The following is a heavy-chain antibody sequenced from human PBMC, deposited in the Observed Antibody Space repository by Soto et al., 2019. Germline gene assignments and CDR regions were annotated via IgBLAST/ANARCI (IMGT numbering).Heavy chain of an antibody. CDR1: GGSISSGGYY. J-gene: IGHJ6*02. V-gene: IGHV4-31*03. D-gene: IGHD2-21*02. CDR3: ARDLWGYCGTDCYPLDV. CDR2: IYYSGST. Sequence: PSETLSLTCTVSGGSISSGGYYWSWIRQHPGKGLEWIGYIYYSGSTYYNPSLKSRVNISVDTSKNQYSLKLNSVTAADTAVYYCARDLWGYCGTDCYPLDVWGQGTTVTVSS.